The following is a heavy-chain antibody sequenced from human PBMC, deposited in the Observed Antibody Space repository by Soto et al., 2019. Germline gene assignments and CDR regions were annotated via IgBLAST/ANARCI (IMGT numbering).Heavy chain of an antibody. D-gene: IGHD2-21*01. J-gene: IGHJ6*02. Sequence: GASVKVSCKASGYTFSGYYIHWVRQAPGQGLEWMGWINPETGGTSYAQKFQGRVTLSRDTSINTAYLKLSSLRFDDAAVYFCARERFQVISDGMDVWGQGTTVTVSS. V-gene: IGHV1-2*02. CDR2: INPETGGT. CDR1: GYTFSGYY. CDR3: ARERFQVISDGMDV.